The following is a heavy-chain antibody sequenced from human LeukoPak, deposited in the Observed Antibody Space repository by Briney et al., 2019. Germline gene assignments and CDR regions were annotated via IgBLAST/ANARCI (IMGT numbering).Heavy chain of an antibody. CDR1: GFTFSSYE. Sequence: GGSLRLSCAASGFTFSSYEMSWVRQAPGKGLEWVSYISSSGSTIYYADSVKGRFTISRDNAKNSLYLQMNSLRAEDTAVYYCARAEDYYDSSGYYNYFDYWGQGTLVTVSS. D-gene: IGHD3-22*01. CDR2: ISSSGSTI. J-gene: IGHJ4*02. CDR3: ARAEDYYDSSGYYNYFDY. V-gene: IGHV3-48*03.